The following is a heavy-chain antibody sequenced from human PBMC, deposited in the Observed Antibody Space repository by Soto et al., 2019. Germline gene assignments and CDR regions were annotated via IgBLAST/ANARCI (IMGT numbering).Heavy chain of an antibody. CDR3: SASAVAGDALFAY. CDR2: ISYDVSNK. V-gene: IGHV3-30*03. J-gene: IGHJ4*02. CDR1: GFTFSSYG. D-gene: IGHD6-19*01. Sequence: QVQLVESGGGEVQPGRSLRLYCAASGFTFSSYGMTWVRQAPGKGLEWVAVISYDVSNKYYADSVQGRFTISRDNSKNTLYLQMKRLRPDDTPVYSCSASAVAGDALFAYWGQGTRVNVSS.